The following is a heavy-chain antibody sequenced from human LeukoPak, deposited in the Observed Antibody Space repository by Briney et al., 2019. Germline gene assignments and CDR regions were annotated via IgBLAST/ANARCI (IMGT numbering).Heavy chain of an antibody. J-gene: IGHJ4*02. CDR2: IYYSGST. V-gene: IGHV4-39*01. Sequence: SETLSLTCTVSGCSISSSSYYWGWIRQPPAKGLEWIGSIYYSGSTYYNPSLKSRVTISVDTSKNQFSLKLSSVTAADTAVYYCARTARWVDYWGQGTLVTVSS. CDR3: ARTARWVDY. D-gene: IGHD5-24*01. CDR1: GCSISSSSYY.